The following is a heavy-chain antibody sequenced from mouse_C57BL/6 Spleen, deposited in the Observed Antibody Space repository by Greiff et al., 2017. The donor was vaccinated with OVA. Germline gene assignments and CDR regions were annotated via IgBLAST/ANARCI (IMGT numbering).Heavy chain of an antibody. CDR2: IYPRSGNT. Sequence: QVQLQQSGAELARPGASVKLSCKASGYTFTSYGISWVKQRTGQGLEWIGEIYPRSGNTYYNEKFKGKATLTADKSSSTAYMELRSLTSEDSAVYFCAGYTVVAAGYAMDYWGQGTSVTVSS. CDR3: AGYTVVAAGYAMDY. D-gene: IGHD1-1*01. J-gene: IGHJ4*01. V-gene: IGHV1-81*01. CDR1: GYTFTSYG.